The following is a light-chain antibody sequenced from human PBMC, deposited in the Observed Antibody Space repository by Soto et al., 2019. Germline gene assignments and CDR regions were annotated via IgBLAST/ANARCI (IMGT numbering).Light chain of an antibody. V-gene: IGKV1-12*01. J-gene: IGKJ4*01. CDR3: QQYKSFSLT. Sequence: DIQMTQSPSSVSASVGDRLTITCRASRDISNSLAWYQQTPGKAPKLLLRGASSLHRGVPSRFSGGGAGTEFTLTISSLQPEDFATYYCQQYKSFSLTFGGGTRVEVK. CDR1: RDISNS. CDR2: GAS.